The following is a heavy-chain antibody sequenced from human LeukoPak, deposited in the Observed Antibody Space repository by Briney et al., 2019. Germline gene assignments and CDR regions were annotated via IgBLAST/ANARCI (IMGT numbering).Heavy chain of an antibody. Sequence: ASVKVSCKASGYTFTGYYMHWVRQAPGQGLEWMGWINPNSGGTNYAQKFQGRVTMTRDMSISTAYMELSRLRSDDTAVYYCARVGPIRGSFDYWGQGTLVTVSS. J-gene: IGHJ4*02. V-gene: IGHV1-2*02. CDR1: GYTFTGYY. CDR3: ARVGPIRGSFDY. D-gene: IGHD3-10*01. CDR2: INPNSGGT.